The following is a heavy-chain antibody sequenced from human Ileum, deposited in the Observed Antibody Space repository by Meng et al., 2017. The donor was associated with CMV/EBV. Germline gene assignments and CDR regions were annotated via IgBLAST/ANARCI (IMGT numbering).Heavy chain of an antibody. CDR1: GDIFTGYY. CDR3: ARENWVYDY. Sequence: QGHLVQVGTGMKTPGASVKVSCKASGDIFTGYYMHWFRQAPGQGLEWMGQIRLNSGDTHYAQKFQGRVTMTRDMSIITAYMELSSLMSDDTAVYYCARENWVYDYWGQGTLVTVSS. D-gene: IGHD7-27*01. CDR2: IRLNSGDT. J-gene: IGHJ4*02. V-gene: IGHV1-2*06.